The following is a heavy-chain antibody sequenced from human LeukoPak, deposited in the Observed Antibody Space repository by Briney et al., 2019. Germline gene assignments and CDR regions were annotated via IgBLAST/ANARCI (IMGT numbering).Heavy chain of an antibody. CDR2: HNHSGST. Sequence: SETLSLTFTASGGSLSSHYLRWMRQPPGKGLECIVEHNHSGSTNYNPSLKIRVTISVDTSKNQFSLTLSSVTAADTAVYYCARGATGAHDYSNARWFDPWGQGTLVTVSS. CDR3: ARGATGAHDYSNARWFDP. D-gene: IGHD4-11*01. V-gene: IGHV4-34*01. J-gene: IGHJ5*02. CDR1: GGSLSSHY.